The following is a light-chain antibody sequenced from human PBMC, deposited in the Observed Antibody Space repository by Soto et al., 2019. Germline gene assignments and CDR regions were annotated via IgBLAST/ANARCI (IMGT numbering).Light chain of an antibody. CDR3: QHYNSYSEA. CDR1: QTISSW. CDR2: KAS. J-gene: IGKJ1*01. Sequence: DIQLTQYPSSLSASVGDRVTITCRASQTISSWLAWYQQKPGKAPKLLIYKASTLKSGVPSRFSGSGSGTEFTLTISSLQPDDFATYYCQHYNSYSEAFGQGTMAAI. V-gene: IGKV1-5*03.